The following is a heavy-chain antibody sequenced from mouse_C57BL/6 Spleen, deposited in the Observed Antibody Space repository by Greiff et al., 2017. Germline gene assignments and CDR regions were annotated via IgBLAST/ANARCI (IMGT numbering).Heavy chain of an antibody. J-gene: IGHJ4*01. V-gene: IGHV1-64*01. CDR3: ARSGTGPHYYAMDY. CDR1: GYTFTRYW. Sequence: QVQLQQPGAELVKPGASVKLSCKASGYTFTRYWMHWVKQRPGQGLEWIGMINPNSGSTNYNEKFKSKATLTVDKSSSTAYMQLSSLTSEDSAVYYCARSGTGPHYYAMDYWGQGTSVTVSS. D-gene: IGHD4-1*01. CDR2: INPNSGST.